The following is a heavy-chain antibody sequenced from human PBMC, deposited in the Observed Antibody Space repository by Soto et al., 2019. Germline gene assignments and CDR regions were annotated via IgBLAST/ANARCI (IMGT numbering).Heavy chain of an antibody. Sequence: QVQLVQSGAEVKKPGSSVKVSCKASGGTFSSYAISWVRQAPGQGLEWMGVSIPIFGRANYAQQFQGRVTITADNSTSTAYTELSSLRSEETAVYYCSSERQQLVTGGSFDIWGQGTMVTVSS. CDR3: SSERQQLVTGGSFDI. CDR2: SIPIFGRA. V-gene: IGHV1-69*06. J-gene: IGHJ3*02. CDR1: GGTFSSYA. D-gene: IGHD6-13*01.